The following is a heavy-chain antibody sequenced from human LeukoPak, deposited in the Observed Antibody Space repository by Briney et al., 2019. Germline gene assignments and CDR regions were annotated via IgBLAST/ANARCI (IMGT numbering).Heavy chain of an antibody. D-gene: IGHD6-6*01. J-gene: IGHJ4*02. CDR1: GGSFSGYY. V-gene: IGHV4-34*01. CDR2: INHSGST. CDR3: ARVPAFIAARLNFDY. Sequence: LETLSLTCAVYGGSFSGYYWSWIRQPPGKGLEWIGEINHSGSTNYNPSLKSRVTISVDTSKNQFSLKLSSVTAADTAVYYCARVPAFIAARLNFDYWGQGTLVTVSS.